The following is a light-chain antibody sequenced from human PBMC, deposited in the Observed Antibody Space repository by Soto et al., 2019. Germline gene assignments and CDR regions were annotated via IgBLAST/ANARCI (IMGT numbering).Light chain of an antibody. CDR1: KSVSSSQ. CDR2: GAS. V-gene: IGKV3-20*01. J-gene: IGKJ5*01. Sequence: IGFAQATGTLCLSLGERPTHSCMCSKSVSSSQLAWYQQKPGQAPRLLMYGASSRATGIPARLSGSGSGTDFTLTISRLEPEDFAVYYCQQYGSSPITFGQGTRLEIK. CDR3: QQYGSSPIT.